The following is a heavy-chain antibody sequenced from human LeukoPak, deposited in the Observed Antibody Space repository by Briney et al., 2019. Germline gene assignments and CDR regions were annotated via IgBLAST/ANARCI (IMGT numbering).Heavy chain of an antibody. V-gene: IGHV3-23*01. CDR1: GFTFSSYA. CDR3: AKGIVVVVAATFDY. CDR2: ISGSGGST. D-gene: IGHD2-15*01. J-gene: IGHJ4*02. Sequence: GGCLRLSCAASGFTFSSYAMSWVRQAPGKGLEWVSAISGSGGSTYYADSEKGRFTISRDNSKNTLYLQMNSLRAEDTAVYYCAKGIVVVVAATFDYWGQGTLVTVSS.